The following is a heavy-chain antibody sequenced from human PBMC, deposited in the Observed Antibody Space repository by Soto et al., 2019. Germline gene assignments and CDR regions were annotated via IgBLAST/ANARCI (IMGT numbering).Heavy chain of an antibody. CDR1: GLTFSSYW. CDR3: ARVPIPSVYADYYYGMDV. Sequence: GGSLRLSCAASGLTFSSYWMHWVRQAPGKGLVWVSRINSDGSSTYYADSVKGRFTISRDNSKNTLYLQMNSLRAEDTAVYYYARVPIPSVYADYYYGMDVWGQGTTVTVSS. J-gene: IGHJ6*02. CDR2: INSDGSST. V-gene: IGHV3-74*01. D-gene: IGHD2-21*01.